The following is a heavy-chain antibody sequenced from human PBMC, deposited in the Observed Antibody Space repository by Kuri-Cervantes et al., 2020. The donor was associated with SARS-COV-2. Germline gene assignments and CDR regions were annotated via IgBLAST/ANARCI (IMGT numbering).Heavy chain of an antibody. J-gene: IGHJ4*02. CDR3: LRVFSSGSLIDY. D-gene: IGHD1-26*01. V-gene: IGHV3-30*04. CDR2: ISYDGGDK. Sequence: GGSLRLSCVVSGFTFNTYNFHWVRQAPGKGPEWLASISYDGGDKSYADSVRGRFTVSRDNSINTLYLQMTGLRPEDTAVYYCLRVFSSGSLIDYWGQGTLVTVSS. CDR1: GFTFNTYN.